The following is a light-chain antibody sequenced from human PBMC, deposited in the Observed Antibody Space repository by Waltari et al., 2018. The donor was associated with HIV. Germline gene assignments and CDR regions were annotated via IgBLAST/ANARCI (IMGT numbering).Light chain of an antibody. CDR3: QQYYTPPIT. CDR1: QSLFSTPNSRTY. Sequence: DIVMTQSPYSLAVSLGERATINCRSSQSLFSTPNSRTYLAWYQKKPGQPPKLLMCAASTRQSGVPARFSGSGSGTDFALSISSLQAEDVAIYYCQQYYTPPITFGQGTTVDIK. J-gene: IGKJ3*01. V-gene: IGKV4-1*01. CDR2: AAS.